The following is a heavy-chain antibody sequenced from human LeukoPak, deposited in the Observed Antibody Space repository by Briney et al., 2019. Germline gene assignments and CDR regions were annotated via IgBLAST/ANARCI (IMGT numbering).Heavy chain of an antibody. V-gene: IGHV3-7*01. CDR2: IKQDGSEK. CDR3: ARDDILTVFDY. Sequence: GGSLRLSCAASRFTFSSYWMSWVRQAPGKGLEWVANIKQDGSEKYYVDSVKGRFTISRDSAKNSLYLQMNSLRAEDTAVYYCARDDILTVFDYWGQGTLVTVSS. CDR1: RFTFSSYW. D-gene: IGHD3-9*01. J-gene: IGHJ4*02.